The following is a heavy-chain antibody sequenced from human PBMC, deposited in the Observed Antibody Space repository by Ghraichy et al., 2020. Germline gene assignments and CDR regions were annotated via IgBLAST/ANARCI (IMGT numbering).Heavy chain of an antibody. CDR3: ARLDYDSSGYHFDY. V-gene: IGHV4-30-2*01. CDR2: IYHSGST. J-gene: IGHJ4*02. CDR1: GGSISSGGYS. Sequence: LRLSCAVSGGSISSGGYSWSWIRQPPGKGLEWIGYIYHSGSTYYNPSLKSRVTISVDRSKNQFSLKLSSVTAADTAVYYCARLDYDSSGYHFDYWGQGTLVTVSS. D-gene: IGHD3-22*01.